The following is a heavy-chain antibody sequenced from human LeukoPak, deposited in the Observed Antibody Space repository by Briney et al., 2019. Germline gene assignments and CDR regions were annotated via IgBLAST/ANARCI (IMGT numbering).Heavy chain of an antibody. CDR2: IYSGGST. J-gene: IGHJ3*02. V-gene: IGHV3-66*01. CDR3: ARDVFDI. Sequence: PGGSLRLSCAAAGFTVTNNYLSWVRQAPGQGLEWVSVIYSGGSTYYADSVKGRFTISRDNSKNTLYLQMNSLRAEDTAVYYCARDVFDIWGQGRMVTVSS. CDR1: GFTVTNNY.